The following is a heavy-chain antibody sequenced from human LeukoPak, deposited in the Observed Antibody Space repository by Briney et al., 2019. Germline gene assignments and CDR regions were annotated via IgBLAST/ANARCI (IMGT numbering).Heavy chain of an antibody. V-gene: IGHV3-23*01. CDR2: ISGSGGST. CDR1: GFTFSSYA. Sequence: GGSLRLSRAASGFTFSSYAMSWVRQAPGKGLEWVSAISGSGGSTYYADSVKGRFTISRDNSKNTLYLQMNSLRAEDTAVYYCAKSLVYCGGDCPYYFDYWGQGTLVTVSS. CDR3: AKSLVYCGGDCPYYFDY. D-gene: IGHD2-21*02. J-gene: IGHJ4*02.